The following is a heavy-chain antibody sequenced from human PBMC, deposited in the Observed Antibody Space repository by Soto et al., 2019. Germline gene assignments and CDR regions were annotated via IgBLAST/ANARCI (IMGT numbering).Heavy chain of an antibody. CDR2: IHNSGGT. CDR3: ARDIIAYSSAWFPGFDP. D-gene: IGHD6-19*01. V-gene: IGHV4-59*01. Sequence: SETLSLTCTVSGDSLSRNFWSWIRQPPGKGLEWIGSIHNSGGTNYNPSLKSRVTISVDTSKNQFSLKLNSVTAADTAVYYCARDIIAYSSAWFPGFDPWGQGTLVTVSS. J-gene: IGHJ5*02. CDR1: GDSLSRNF.